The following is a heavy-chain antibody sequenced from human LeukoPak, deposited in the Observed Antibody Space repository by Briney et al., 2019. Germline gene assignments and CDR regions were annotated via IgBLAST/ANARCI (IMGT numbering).Heavy chain of an antibody. Sequence: PGGSLRLSCAASGVTFSSYSMNWVRQAPGKGLEWVSYRSSSSSTIYYADSVKGRFTISRDNAKNSLYLQMNSLRAEDTAVYYCAPLTYYYDSSGSSGYWGQGTLVTVSS. J-gene: IGHJ4*02. CDR1: GVTFSSYS. CDR2: RSSSSSTI. D-gene: IGHD3-22*01. CDR3: APLTYYYDSSGSSGY. V-gene: IGHV3-48*04.